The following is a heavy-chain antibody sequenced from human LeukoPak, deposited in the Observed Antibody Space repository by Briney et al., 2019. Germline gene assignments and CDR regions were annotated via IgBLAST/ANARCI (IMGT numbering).Heavy chain of an antibody. Sequence: SETLSLTCTVSGGSISSSNYYWGWIRQPPGMGLEWIGSVYYTTTTYYNPSLKSRVTISVDTSKNQFSQKLGSVTAADTALYYCAKGNLGYGGPNRFDPWGQGTLVTVSS. CDR2: VYYTTTT. V-gene: IGHV4-39*07. D-gene: IGHD4-23*01. CDR1: GGSISSSNYY. J-gene: IGHJ5*02. CDR3: AKGNLGYGGPNRFDP.